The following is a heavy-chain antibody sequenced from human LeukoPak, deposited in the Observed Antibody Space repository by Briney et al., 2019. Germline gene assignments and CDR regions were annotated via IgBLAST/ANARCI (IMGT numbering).Heavy chain of an antibody. J-gene: IGHJ5*02. CDR1: GGSISSSRYY. V-gene: IGHV4-39*01. CDR3: ARPDDYGVNWFDP. CDR2: IYYSGST. D-gene: IGHD4-17*01. Sequence: SETLSLTCTVSGGSISSSRYYWGWIRQPPGKGLEWIGSIYYSGSTYYNPSLKSRVTISLDTSKNQFSLKLSSVTAADTAVYYCARPDDYGVNWFDPWGQGTLVTVSS.